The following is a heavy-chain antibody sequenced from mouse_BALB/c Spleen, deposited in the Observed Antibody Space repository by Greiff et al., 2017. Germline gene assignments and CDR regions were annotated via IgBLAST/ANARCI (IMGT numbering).Heavy chain of an antibody. CDR2: IDPENGNT. CDR3: ARDGSWFAY. V-gene: IGHV14-1*02. D-gene: IGHD1-2*01. Sequence: EVQLQQSGAELVRPGALVKLSCKASGFTIKDYYMHWVKQRPEQGLEWIGWIDPENGNTIYDPKFQGKASITADTSSNTAYLQLSSLTSEDTAVYYCARDGSWFAYWGQGTLVTVSA. CDR1: GFTIKDYY. J-gene: IGHJ3*01.